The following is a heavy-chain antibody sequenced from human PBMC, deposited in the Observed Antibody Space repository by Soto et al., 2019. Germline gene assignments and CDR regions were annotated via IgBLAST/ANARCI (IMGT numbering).Heavy chain of an antibody. Sequence: GASVKVSCKASGGTFSSYAISWVRQAPGQGLEWMGGIIPIFGTANYAQKFQGRVTITADESTSTAYMELSSLRSEDTAVYYFAASLGYYYYYMDVWGKGTTVTVSS. CDR3: AASLGYYYYYMDV. CDR2: IIPIFGTA. V-gene: IGHV1-69*13. D-gene: IGHD7-27*01. J-gene: IGHJ6*03. CDR1: GGTFSSYA.